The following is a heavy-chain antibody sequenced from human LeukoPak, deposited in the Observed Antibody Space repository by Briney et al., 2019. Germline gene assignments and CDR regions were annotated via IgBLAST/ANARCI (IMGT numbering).Heavy chain of an antibody. CDR2: IYYSGST. CDR1: GGSISSSF. D-gene: IGHD1-26*01. J-gene: IGHJ2*01. CDR3: ARRGANSGSYSHFDL. V-gene: IGHV4-59*01. Sequence: SETLSLTCTVSGGSISSSFWSWIRQPPGKGLEWIGHIYYSGSTNYNPYLKSRVTISVDTSKNQFSLKLSSVTAADTAVYSCARRGANSGSYSHFDLWGRGTLVTVSA.